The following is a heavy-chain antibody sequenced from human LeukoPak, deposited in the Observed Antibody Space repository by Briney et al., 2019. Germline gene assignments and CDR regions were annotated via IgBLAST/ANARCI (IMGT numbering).Heavy chain of an antibody. D-gene: IGHD3/OR15-3a*01. J-gene: IGHJ4*02. Sequence: SETLSLTCAVYGGSFSSYYWSWIRQSPGKGLEWIGKINHSGSTNYNPSLKSRVTISVDTSKNQFSLKLTSVTAADTAVYYCASIRDWLLDVDYWGQGTLVTVSS. V-gene: IGHV4-34*01. CDR1: GGSFSSYY. CDR2: INHSGST. CDR3: ASIRDWLLDVDY.